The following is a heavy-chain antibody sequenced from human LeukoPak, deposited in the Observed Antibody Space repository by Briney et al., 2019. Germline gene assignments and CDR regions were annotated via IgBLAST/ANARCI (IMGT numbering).Heavy chain of an antibody. J-gene: IGHJ4*02. D-gene: IGHD6-19*01. CDR1: GFTFNSYA. V-gene: IGHV3-23*01. CDR2: ISGSGGST. CDR3: AKDGQWLVPRGVDY. Sequence: GGSLRLSCAASGFTFNSYAMSWVRQAPGKGLEWVSAISGSGGSTCYADSVKGRFTISRDNSKNTLYLQMNSLRAEDTAVYYCAKDGQWLVPRGVDYWGQGTLVTVSS.